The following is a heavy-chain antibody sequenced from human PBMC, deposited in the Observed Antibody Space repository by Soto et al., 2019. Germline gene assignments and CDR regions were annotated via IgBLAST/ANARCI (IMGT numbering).Heavy chain of an antibody. V-gene: IGHV1-3*01. CDR2: INAGNGNT. Sequence: GASVKVSCKASGYTFTRYAMHWVRQAPGQRLEWMGWINAGNGNTKYSQKFQGRVTITRDTSASTAYMELSSLRSEDTAVYFCARGVKYGAYSRWFDPWGQGTLVTVSS. CDR1: GYTFTRYA. D-gene: IGHD4-17*01. J-gene: IGHJ5*02. CDR3: ARGVKYGAYSRWFDP.